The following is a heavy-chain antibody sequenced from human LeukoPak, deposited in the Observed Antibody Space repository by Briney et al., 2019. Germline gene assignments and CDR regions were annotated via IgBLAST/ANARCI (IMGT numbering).Heavy chain of an antibody. CDR2: INDDGSSS. J-gene: IGHJ4*02. CDR1: GFTFSTYW. V-gene: IGHV3-74*01. Sequence: GGSLRLSCAASGFTFSTYWMHWVRQAPGKGLLWVSSINDDGSSSIYADSVKGRFTISRDNAKNTVFLQMNSLKAEDTAVYYCVRGRYCGGDCYWGQGTLVTVSS. D-gene: IGHD2-21*02. CDR3: VRGRYCGGDCY.